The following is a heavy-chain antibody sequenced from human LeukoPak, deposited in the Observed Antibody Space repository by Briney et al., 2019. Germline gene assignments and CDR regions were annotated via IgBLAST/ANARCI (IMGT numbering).Heavy chain of an antibody. D-gene: IGHD3-10*01. CDR1: GGTFSSYA. Sequence: SVKVSCKASGGTFSSYAISWVRQAPGQGLEWMGGIIPIFGTANYAQKFQGRVTITADESTSTAYMELSSLRSEDTAVYYCAGKGGEKEAFDIWGQGTMVTVSS. V-gene: IGHV1-69*13. J-gene: IGHJ3*02. CDR2: IIPIFGTA. CDR3: AGKGGEKEAFDI.